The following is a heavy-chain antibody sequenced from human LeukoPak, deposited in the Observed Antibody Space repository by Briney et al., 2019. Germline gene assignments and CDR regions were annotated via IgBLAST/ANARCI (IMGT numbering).Heavy chain of an antibody. CDR1: GYSFTGYW. CDR3: ARFTTIFTYDY. J-gene: IGHJ4*02. CDR2: IYPGDSDT. D-gene: IGHD3-9*01. Sequence: GESLKISCKGSGYSFTGYWIGWVRHMPGKGLEWMGIIYPGDSDTRYSPSFQGQVTTSADKSISTAYLQWSSLKASDTAMYYCARFTTIFTYDYWGQGTLVTVSS. V-gene: IGHV5-51*01.